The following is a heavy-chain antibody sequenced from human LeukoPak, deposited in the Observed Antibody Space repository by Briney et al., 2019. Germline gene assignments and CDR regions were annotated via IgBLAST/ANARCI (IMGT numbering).Heavy chain of an antibody. Sequence: GGSLRLSCAASGFTFSSYAMHWVRQASGKGLEWVGRIRSKANSYATAYAASVKGRFTISRDDSKNTAYLQMNSLKTEDTAVYYCTLNLLYSSSWYGWGQGTLVTVSS. CDR3: TLNLLYSSSWYG. V-gene: IGHV3-73*01. J-gene: IGHJ4*02. CDR2: IRSKANSYAT. D-gene: IGHD6-13*01. CDR1: GFTFSSYA.